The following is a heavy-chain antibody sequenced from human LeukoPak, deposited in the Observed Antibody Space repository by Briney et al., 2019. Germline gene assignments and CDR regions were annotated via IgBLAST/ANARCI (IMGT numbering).Heavy chain of an antibody. J-gene: IGHJ4*02. CDR2: IDPSDSYT. CDR1: GYSFTSYW. Sequence: GESLRISCKGSGYSFTSYWISWVRQMPGKGLEWMGRIDPSDSYTNYRPSFQGHVTISADKSISTAYLQWNRLKASDTAMYYCARPPYSSTWEWGYWGQGTLVTVSS. CDR3: ARPPYSSTWEWGY. V-gene: IGHV5-10-1*01. D-gene: IGHD6-13*01.